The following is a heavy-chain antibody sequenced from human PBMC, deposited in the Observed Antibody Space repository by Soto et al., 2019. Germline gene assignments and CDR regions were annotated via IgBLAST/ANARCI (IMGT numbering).Heavy chain of an antibody. V-gene: IGHV1-69*01. Sequence: QVQLVQSGAEVKKPGSSVRVSCKASGGTSSKDAFNWVRQAPGQELEWMGGIVPICGTANYAQKFQGRVTITADESTSTAYMELSSLRSEDTAVYYCARASGEYCLSSDSFLYWGQGTLVTVSS. CDR2: IVPICGTA. CDR1: GGTSSKDA. CDR3: ARASGEYCLSSDSFLY. J-gene: IGHJ4*02. D-gene: IGHD6-6*01.